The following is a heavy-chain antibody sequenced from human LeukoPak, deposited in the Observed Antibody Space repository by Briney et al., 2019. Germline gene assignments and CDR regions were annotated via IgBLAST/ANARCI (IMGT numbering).Heavy chain of an antibody. CDR2: IYYSGST. J-gene: IGHJ5*02. CDR3: ARLSRHTSGSNWFDP. Sequence: SETLSLTCTVSGDSISNSYWSWIRRPPGKGLEWIGYIYYSGSTNYNPSLKSRVTISIDTSKNQFSLKLSSVTAADTALYYCARLSRHTSGSNWFDPWGQGTLVTVSS. D-gene: IGHD5-12*01. CDR1: GDSISNSY. V-gene: IGHV4-59*08.